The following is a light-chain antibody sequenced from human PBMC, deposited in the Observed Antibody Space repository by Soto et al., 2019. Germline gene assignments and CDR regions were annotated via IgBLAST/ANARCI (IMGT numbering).Light chain of an antibody. V-gene: IGKV3-15*01. CDR1: QSVGFK. CDR3: QQYNDWPPAWT. CDR2: GAS. Sequence: EIVMTQSPATLSVSPGERATLSCRASQSVGFKLAWYQQKPGQAPRLPIYGASTRATGIPARFSGSGSGTQFTLTISSLQSEDFAVYYCQQYNDWPPAWTFGQGTKVEI. J-gene: IGKJ1*01.